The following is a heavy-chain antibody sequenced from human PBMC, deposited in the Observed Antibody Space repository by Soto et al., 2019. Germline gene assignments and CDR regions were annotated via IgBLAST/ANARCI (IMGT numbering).Heavy chain of an antibody. J-gene: IGHJ6*02. CDR3: AKGYSSGGGPYYYYYYGMDV. CDR2: ISYDGSNK. Sequence: GGSLRLSCAASGFTFSSYGMHWVRQAPGKGLEWVAVISYDGSNKYYADSVKGRFTISRDNSKNTLYLQMNSLRAEDTAVYYCAKGYSSGGGPYYYYYYGMDVWGQGTTVTVSS. CDR1: GFTFSSYG. D-gene: IGHD6-19*01. V-gene: IGHV3-30*18.